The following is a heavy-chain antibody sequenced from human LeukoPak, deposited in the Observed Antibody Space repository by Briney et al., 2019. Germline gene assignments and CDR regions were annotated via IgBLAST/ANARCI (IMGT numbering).Heavy chain of an antibody. CDR2: IWSDGTNR. D-gene: IGHD4-11*01. J-gene: IGHJ4*02. Sequence: GGSLRLSCAASGFIFSHYGMHWVRQAPGKGLEWVAVIWSDGTNRYYADSVKGRFSINRDDSQRRVFLQMNSLRAEDTAVYYCARDAQRGFDYSNSLQYWGQGALVTVSS. V-gene: IGHV3-33*01. CDR1: GFIFSHYG. CDR3: ARDAQRGFDYSNSLQY.